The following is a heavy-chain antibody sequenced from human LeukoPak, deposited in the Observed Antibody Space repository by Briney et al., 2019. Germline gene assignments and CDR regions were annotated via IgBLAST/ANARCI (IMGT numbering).Heavy chain of an antibody. CDR3: ARVPIGCSGGSCYSPRTRRWFDP. V-gene: IGHV4-34*01. D-gene: IGHD2-15*01. J-gene: IGHJ5*02. CDR2: INHSGST. CDR1: GGSISSYY. Sequence: PSETLSLTCTVSGGSISSYYWSWIRQPPGKGLEWIGEINHSGSTNYNPSLKSRVTISVDTSKNQFSLKLSSVTAEDTAVYYCARVPIGCSGGSCYSPRTRRWFDPWGQGTLVTVSS.